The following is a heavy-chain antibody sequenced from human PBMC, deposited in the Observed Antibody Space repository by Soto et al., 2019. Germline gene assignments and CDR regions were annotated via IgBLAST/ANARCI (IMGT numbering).Heavy chain of an antibody. V-gene: IGHV1-69*12. Sequence: QVQLVQSGAEVKKPGSSVKVSCKASGGTFSSYAISWVRQAPGQGLEWMGGIIPIFGTANYAQKFQGRVTITADESTSTAYMDLSSLRSEDTAVYYCAREVVVVVAATPWFDPWGQGTLVTVSS. D-gene: IGHD2-15*01. CDR3: AREVVVVVAATPWFDP. CDR1: GGTFSSYA. J-gene: IGHJ5*02. CDR2: IIPIFGTA.